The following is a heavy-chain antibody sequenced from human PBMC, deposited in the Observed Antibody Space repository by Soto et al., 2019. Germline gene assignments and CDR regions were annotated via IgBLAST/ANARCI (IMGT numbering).Heavy chain of an antibody. V-gene: IGHV3-7*05. CDR3: ARDVSPGSSTLYLDAFDI. J-gene: IGHJ3*02. CDR1: GFSFASSW. Sequence: EVQLVESGGDLVQPGGSLRRSCAASGFSFASSWMTWVRQAPGEGLEWVANIKKDGSKINYLDSVRGRFTVSRDNAKNSLYLEMNSLRAEDTALYYCARDVSPGSSTLYLDAFDIWGQGTMVTVSS. D-gene: IGHD3-10*01. CDR2: IKKDGSKI.